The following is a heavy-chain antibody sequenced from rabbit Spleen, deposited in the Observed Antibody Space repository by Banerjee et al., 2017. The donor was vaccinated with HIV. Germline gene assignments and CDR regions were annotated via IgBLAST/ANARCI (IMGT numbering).Heavy chain of an antibody. CDR3: VRGASASGYYNL. CDR1: GFDFSSYG. CDR2: IDLVFGST. V-gene: IGHV1S7*01. J-gene: IGHJ4*01. D-gene: IGHD1-1*01. Sequence: QSLEESGGGLIQPGGSLKLSCKASGFDFSSYGVSWVRQAPGKGLEWIGYIDLVFGSTYYANWVNGRFTISSHNAQNTLYLQLNSLTAADTATYFCVRGASASGYYNLWGPGTLVTVS.